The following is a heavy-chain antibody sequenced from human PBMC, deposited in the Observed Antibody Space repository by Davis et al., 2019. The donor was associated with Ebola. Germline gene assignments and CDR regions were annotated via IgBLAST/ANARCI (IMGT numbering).Heavy chain of an antibody. V-gene: IGHV3-21*04. D-gene: IGHD5-18*01. J-gene: IGHJ6*02. CDR3: ARDLVGFGYAYSGDYYYGMDV. Sequence: SVKGRFTISRDNAKSSLYLQMNSLRVEDTAVYYCARDLVGFGYAYSGDYYYGMDVWGQGTTVTVSS.